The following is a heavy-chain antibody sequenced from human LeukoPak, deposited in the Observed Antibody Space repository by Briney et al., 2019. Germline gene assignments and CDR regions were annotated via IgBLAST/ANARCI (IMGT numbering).Heavy chain of an antibody. D-gene: IGHD2-2*01. Sequence: PGGSLKLSCAASGFTFSSYDMNWVRQAPGKGLEWVSYISSSGSTIYYADSVKGRFTISRDNAKNSLYLQMNSLRADDTAVYYCARDCSTSYYAAEDLDYWGQGTLVTVSS. CDR1: GFTFSSYD. V-gene: IGHV3-48*03. CDR2: ISSSGSTI. J-gene: IGHJ4*02. CDR3: ARDCSTSYYAAEDLDY.